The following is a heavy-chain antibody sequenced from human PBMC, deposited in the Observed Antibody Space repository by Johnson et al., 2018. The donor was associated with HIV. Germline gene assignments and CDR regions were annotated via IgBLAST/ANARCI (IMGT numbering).Heavy chain of an antibody. CDR3: AGGKGASVGLDTYDI. Sequence: VQLVESGGGVVQPGRSLRLSCAASGFTFDDYGMSWVRQVPGQGLEWVSGINWNGGSTGYADSMRGRVTISRDNAKNSLYLEINGLRADDTALYFCAGGKGASVGLDTYDIWGQGTMVIVSS. J-gene: IGHJ3*02. V-gene: IGHV3-20*04. D-gene: IGHD3-9*01. CDR1: GFTFDDYG. CDR2: INWNGGST.